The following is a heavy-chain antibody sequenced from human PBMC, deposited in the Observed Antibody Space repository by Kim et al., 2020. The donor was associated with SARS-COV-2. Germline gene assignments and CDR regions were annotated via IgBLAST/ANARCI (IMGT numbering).Heavy chain of an antibody. V-gene: IGHV3-23*01. J-gene: IGHJ4*02. D-gene: IGHD4-17*01. Sequence: ADAVKGRCTISRDHSKNILYLQMTSLSAEDTAVYYCAELTSITTVTYFDYWGQGTLVTVSS. CDR3: AELTSITTVTYFDY.